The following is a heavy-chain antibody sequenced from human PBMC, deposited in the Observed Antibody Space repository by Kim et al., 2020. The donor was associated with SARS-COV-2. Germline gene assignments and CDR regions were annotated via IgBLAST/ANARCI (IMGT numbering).Heavy chain of an antibody. D-gene: IGHD5-12*01. J-gene: IGHJ4*02. CDR2: INHSVST. Sequence: SETLSLTCAVYGGSFSGYYWSWIRQPPGKGLEWIGEINHSVSTNYNPSLQSRVTISVDTSKNHFSLKLSSVTAADTAVYYCARALEKWPRLGGFDYWGQGTLVTVSS. V-gene: IGHV4-34*01. CDR3: ARALEKWPRLGGFDY. CDR1: GGSFSGYY.